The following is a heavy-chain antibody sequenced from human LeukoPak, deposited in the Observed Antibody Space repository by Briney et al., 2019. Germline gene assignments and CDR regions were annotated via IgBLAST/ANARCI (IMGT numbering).Heavy chain of an antibody. J-gene: IGHJ5*02. V-gene: IGHV4-59*01. CDR3: ARDRCSSTSCYNNWFDP. CDR2: IYYSGST. Sequence: PSETLSLTCTVSGGSISSYYWSWIRQPPGKGLEWIGYIYYSGSTNYNPSLKSRVTISVDTSKNQFSLKLSSVTAADTAVYYCARDRCSSTSCYNNWFDPWGQGTLVTVSS. CDR1: GGSISSYY. D-gene: IGHD2-2*02.